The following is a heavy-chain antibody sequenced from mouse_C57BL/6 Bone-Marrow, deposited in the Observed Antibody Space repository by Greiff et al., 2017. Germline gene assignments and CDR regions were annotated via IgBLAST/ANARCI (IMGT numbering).Heavy chain of an antibody. J-gene: IGHJ4*01. Sequence: VQLQQPGAELVKPGASVKVSCKASGYTFTSYWMHWVKQRPGQGLEWIGRIHPSDSDTNYNQKFKGKATLTVDKSSSTAYVQLSSLTSEDSAVYYCAIPLYGSSWDAMDYWGQGTSVTVSS. V-gene: IGHV1-74*01. CDR3: AIPLYGSSWDAMDY. D-gene: IGHD1-1*01. CDR1: GYTFTSYW. CDR2: IHPSDSDT.